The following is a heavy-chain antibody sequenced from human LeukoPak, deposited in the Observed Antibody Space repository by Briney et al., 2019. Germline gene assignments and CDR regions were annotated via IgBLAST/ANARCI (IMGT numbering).Heavy chain of an antibody. J-gene: IGHJ6*02. V-gene: IGHV3-33*01. Sequence: PGGSLRLSCAASGFTFSSYGMHWVRQAPGKGLEWVAVIWYDGSNKYYVDSVKGRFTISRDNSKNTLYLQMNSLRAEDTAVYYCAREYYDSSGLLIHYGMDVWGQGTTVTVSS. CDR2: IWYDGSNK. CDR1: GFTFSSYG. D-gene: IGHD3-22*01. CDR3: AREYYDSSGLLIHYGMDV.